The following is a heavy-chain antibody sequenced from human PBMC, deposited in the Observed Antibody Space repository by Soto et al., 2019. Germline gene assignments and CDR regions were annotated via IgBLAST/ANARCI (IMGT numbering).Heavy chain of an antibody. CDR1: GFTFSTYA. CDR3: AKVFDTSGVNYESAFDY. CDR2: ISGGGTYT. V-gene: IGHV3-23*01. D-gene: IGHD2-8*01. J-gene: IGHJ4*02. Sequence: EVQLLESGGGLVQPGGSLRLSCAASGFTFSTYAMAWVRQAPGKGLEWVSAISGGGTYTYYADYVKGRFTISRDNSKNTLDLRIDGLGAEDTALYYCAKVFDTSGVNYESAFDYWGQGTLVTVSS.